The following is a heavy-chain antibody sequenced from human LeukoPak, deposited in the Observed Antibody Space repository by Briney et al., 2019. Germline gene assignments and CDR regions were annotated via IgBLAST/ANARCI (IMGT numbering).Heavy chain of an antibody. CDR1: GFTFSSYW. Sequence: GGSLRLSCAASGFTFSSYWMHWVRRAPGKGLVWVSRINSDGSSTSYADSVKGRFAISRDNAKNSLFLQMNTLRVEDTAVYYCAKDSLLTVVSPVAASWGQGTLVTVSS. V-gene: IGHV3-74*01. CDR2: INSDGSST. CDR3: AKDSLLTVVSPVAAS. D-gene: IGHD4-23*01. J-gene: IGHJ5*02.